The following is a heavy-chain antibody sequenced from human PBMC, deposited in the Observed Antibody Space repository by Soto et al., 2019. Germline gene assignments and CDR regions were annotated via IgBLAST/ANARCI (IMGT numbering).Heavy chain of an antibody. CDR3: ARGSVGSSWRRGPRY. V-gene: IGHV3-33*01. Sequence: QVQLVESGGGVVQPGKSLRLSCAASGFTFSSFAMHWVRQAPGKGLEWVAVLWYDGSNIYYADSVKGRFTISRDNSKNTLYLQMNSLRAEDTAVYYCARGSVGSSWRRGPRYSGEGTLVTVSS. CDR2: LWYDGSNI. J-gene: IGHJ4*02. D-gene: IGHD6-13*01. CDR1: GFTFSSFA.